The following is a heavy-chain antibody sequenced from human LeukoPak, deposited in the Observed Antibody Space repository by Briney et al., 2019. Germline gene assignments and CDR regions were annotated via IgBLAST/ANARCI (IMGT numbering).Heavy chain of an antibody. D-gene: IGHD2-15*01. J-gene: IGHJ5*02. CDR1: GGTFSSYA. Sequence: SVKVSCKASGGTFSSYAISWVRQAPGQGLEWMGRIIPIFGTANYAQKFQGRVTITTDESTSTTYMELSSLRSEDTAVYYCARDAKPLSCSGGSCYPGWFDPWGPGTLVTVSS. V-gene: IGHV1-69*05. CDR2: IIPIFGTA. CDR3: ARDAKPLSCSGGSCYPGWFDP.